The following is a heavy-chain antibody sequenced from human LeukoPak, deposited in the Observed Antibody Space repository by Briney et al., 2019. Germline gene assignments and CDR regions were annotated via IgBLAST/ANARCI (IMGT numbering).Heavy chain of an antibody. CDR2: IYHSGST. Sequence: SQTLSLTCTVSGGSISSGGYYWSCIRQPPGKGLEWIGYIYHSGSTYYNPSLKSRVTISVDRSKNQFSLKLSSVTAADTAVYYCARHGLDAFDIWGQGTMVTVSS. CDR1: GGSISSGGYY. CDR3: ARHGLDAFDI. J-gene: IGHJ3*02. V-gene: IGHV4-30-2*01.